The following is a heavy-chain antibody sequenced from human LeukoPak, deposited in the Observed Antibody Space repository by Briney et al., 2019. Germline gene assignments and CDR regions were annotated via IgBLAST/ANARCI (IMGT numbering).Heavy chain of an antibody. CDR2: IYHSGST. D-gene: IGHD4-11*01. J-gene: IGHJ4*02. CDR1: GGSISSGGYS. V-gene: IGHV4-30-2*05. CDR3: AREGDYSNPFFDY. Sequence: SETLSLTCAVSGGSISSGGYSWSWIRQPPGKGLEWIGYIYHSGSTYYNPSLKSRVTISVDTSKNQFSLKLSSVTAADTAVYYCAREGDYSNPFFDYWGQGTLVTVSS.